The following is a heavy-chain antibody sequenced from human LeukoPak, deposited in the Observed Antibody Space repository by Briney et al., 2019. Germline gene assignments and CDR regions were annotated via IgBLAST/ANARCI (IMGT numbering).Heavy chain of an antibody. V-gene: IGHV3-23*01. D-gene: IGHD2-15*01. CDR1: GFRFSTYA. CDR2: ICGNDGKT. CDR3: AKDTGGSCYSAIAY. J-gene: IGHJ4*02. Sequence: GGSLRLSCAASGFRFSTYAMSWVRQAPGKGLEWVSGICGNDGKTYYADSVKGRFTISRDNSKNTLHLQMNSIRAEDTALYYCAKDTGGSCYSAIAYWGQGALVTVST.